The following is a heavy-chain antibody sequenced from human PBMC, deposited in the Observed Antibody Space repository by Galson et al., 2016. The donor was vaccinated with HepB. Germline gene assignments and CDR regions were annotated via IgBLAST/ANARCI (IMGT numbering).Heavy chain of an antibody. CDR1: GYTFTSFY. V-gene: IGHV1-46*01. J-gene: IGHJ4*02. Sequence: SCKAVGYTFTSFYLHWVRQAPGQGLEWMGVINPTGGSPDYAQKFQGRAAMTGDKSTRTVYMELSSLRSDDTAVYYCARMKDPGDYSGLGAFDIWGQGTLVTVSS. D-gene: IGHD4-17*01. CDR2: INPTGGSP. CDR3: ARMKDPGDYSGLGAFDI.